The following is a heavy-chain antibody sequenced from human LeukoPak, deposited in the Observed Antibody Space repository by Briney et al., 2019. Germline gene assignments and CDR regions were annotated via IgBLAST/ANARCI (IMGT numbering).Heavy chain of an antibody. CDR2: ISSSGDTI. J-gene: IGHJ4*02. CDR1: GFTFSDYY. CDR3: ARILSRGWGELGY. V-gene: IGHV3-11*04. Sequence: GGSLRLSCAASGFTFSDYYMSWIRQAPGKGLEWISYISSSGDTIFYADSVKGRFTISRDNAKNSLYLQMNSLRADDTAVYYCARILSRGWGELGYWGQGSLVTVSS. D-gene: IGHD2-15*01.